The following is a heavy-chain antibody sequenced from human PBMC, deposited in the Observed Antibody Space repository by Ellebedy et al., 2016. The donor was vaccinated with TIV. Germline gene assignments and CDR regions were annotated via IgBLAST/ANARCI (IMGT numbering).Heavy chain of an antibody. J-gene: IGHJ4*02. CDR3: ARGGVGFGEVSSFDY. CDR2: VYYTGST. D-gene: IGHD3-3*01. CDR1: GASISRCY. Sequence: MPSETLSLTCTVSGASISRCYWSWIRQAPGKGLEWIGYVYYTGSTNYNPSLKSRVSMSVDTSKNQLSLKLGSVTAADPAVYYCARGGVGFGEVSSFDYWGQGTLVTVSS. V-gene: IGHV4-59*08.